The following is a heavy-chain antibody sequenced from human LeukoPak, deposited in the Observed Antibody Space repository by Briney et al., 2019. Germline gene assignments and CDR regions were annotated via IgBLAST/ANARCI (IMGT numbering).Heavy chain of an antibody. CDR3: ARGSSSLEY. CDR1: GFTFSGYS. Sequence: GGSLRLSCAASGFTFSGYSMNWVRQAPGKGLEWVSSISTGSNYIYYADSVKGRFTISRDYAKNSLYLHMNSLRAEDKAVYYCARGSSSLEYWGQGTLVTVSS. J-gene: IGHJ4*02. V-gene: IGHV3-21*01. D-gene: IGHD6-13*01. CDR2: ISTGSNYI.